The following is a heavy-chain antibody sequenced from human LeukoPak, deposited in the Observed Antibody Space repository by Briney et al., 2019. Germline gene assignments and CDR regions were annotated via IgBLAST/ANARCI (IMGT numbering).Heavy chain of an antibody. CDR1: GFIFSSYA. J-gene: IGHJ4*02. CDR3: AKEMYSSSWYWFDY. Sequence: PGGSLRLSCAASGFIFSSYAMSWVRQAPGKGLECVSTISGSGGSTYYADSVKGRFTISRDNSKNTVYLQMNSLRAEDTAVYYCAKEMYSSSWYWFDYWGQGTLVTVSS. V-gene: IGHV3-23*01. CDR2: ISGSGGST. D-gene: IGHD6-13*01.